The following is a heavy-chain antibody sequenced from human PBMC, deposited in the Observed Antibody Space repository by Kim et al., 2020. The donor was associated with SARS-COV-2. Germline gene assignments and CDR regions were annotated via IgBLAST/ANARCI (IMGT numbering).Heavy chain of an antibody. V-gene: IGHV4-31*03. Sequence: SETLSLTCTVSGGSIRSGGYYWTWIRQHPRRGLEWIGHIYYSGSTDYNPSLRSRLTISVDTSKNQFSLSLGSVSAADTAVYYCAKQRPLKEGIDAFDLWGHGTVVTVSS. CDR2: IYYSGST. J-gene: IGHJ3*01. CDR3: AKQRPLKEGIDAFDL. CDR1: GGSIRSGGYY.